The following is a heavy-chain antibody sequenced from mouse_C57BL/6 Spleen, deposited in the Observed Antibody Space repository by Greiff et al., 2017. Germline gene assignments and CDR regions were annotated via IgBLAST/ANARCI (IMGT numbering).Heavy chain of an antibody. J-gene: IGHJ3*01. D-gene: IGHD3-3*01. CDR2: IRNKANGYTT. V-gene: IGHV7-3*01. CDR1: GFTFTDYY. CDR3: ARYTGQGFAY. Sequence: EVMLVESGGGLVQPGGSLSLSCAASGFTFTDYYMSWVRQPPGKALEWLGFIRNKANGYTTEYSASVKGRFTISRDNSQSILYLQMNALRAEDSATYYGARYTGQGFAYWGQGTLVTVSA.